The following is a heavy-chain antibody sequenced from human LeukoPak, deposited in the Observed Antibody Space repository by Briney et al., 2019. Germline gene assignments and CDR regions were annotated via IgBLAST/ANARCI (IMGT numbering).Heavy chain of an antibody. J-gene: IGHJ4*02. CDR3: ARDRATWIQLWLSGGGDY. CDR2: ISSRSSII. D-gene: IGHD5-18*01. V-gene: IGHV3-48*04. Sequence: PGGSLRLSCAGSGFTFSSYSMNWVRQAPGKGLEWISYISSRSSIIYYADSVKGRFTISRDNAKNSLYLQMSSLRAEDTAVYYCARDRATWIQLWLSGGGDYWGQGTLVTVSS. CDR1: GFTFSSYS.